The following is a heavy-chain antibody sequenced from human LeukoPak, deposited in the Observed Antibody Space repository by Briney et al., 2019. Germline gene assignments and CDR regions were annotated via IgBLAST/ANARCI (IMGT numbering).Heavy chain of an antibody. Sequence: PSETLSLTCTVSGYSISSGYYWGWIRQPPGKGLEWIGSIYHGGSTNYNPSLKSRVTISVDTSKNQSSLKLTSVTAADTAVYYCARQSVEREGYYYGSGSYYLHFDYWGQGTLVTVSS. J-gene: IGHJ4*02. D-gene: IGHD3-10*01. CDR1: GYSISSGYY. V-gene: IGHV4-38-2*02. CDR3: ARQSVEREGYYYGSGSYYLHFDY. CDR2: IYHGGST.